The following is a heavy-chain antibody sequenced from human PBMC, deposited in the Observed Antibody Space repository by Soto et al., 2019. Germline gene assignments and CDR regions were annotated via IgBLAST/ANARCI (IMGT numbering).Heavy chain of an antibody. Sequence: LRESGPGLVKPSQTLSLTCTISGDTVSSNSATWNWIRQSPSRGLEWLGRTYLRSKWYYEYAASVKSRITINPDTSNNHFSLQLSSVTPEDTAIYFCARAAVAFDAFDLWGQGTVVTVSS. V-gene: IGHV6-1*02. J-gene: IGHJ3*01. CDR2: TYLRSKWYY. CDR1: GDTVSSNSAT. CDR3: ARAAVAFDAFDL. D-gene: IGHD6-25*01.